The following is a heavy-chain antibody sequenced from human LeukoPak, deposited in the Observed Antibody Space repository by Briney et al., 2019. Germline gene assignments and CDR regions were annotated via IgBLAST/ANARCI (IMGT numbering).Heavy chain of an antibody. J-gene: IGHJ4*02. V-gene: IGHV3-30*02. Sequence: GGSLRLSCAASGFTFSGSGMHWVRQAPGKGLEWVAFIRYHGSDKFYADSVKGRFTISRDNSKNTLYLQMNSLRPEDTSVYYCARSPASWYFDYWGQGTLVTVSS. CDR2: IRYHGSDK. CDR3: ARSPASWYFDY. D-gene: IGHD2-2*01. CDR1: GFTFSGSG.